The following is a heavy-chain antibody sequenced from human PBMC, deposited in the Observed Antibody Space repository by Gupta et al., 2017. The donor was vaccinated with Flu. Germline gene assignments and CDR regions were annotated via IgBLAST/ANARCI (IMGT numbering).Heavy chain of an antibody. CDR2: SYYSGST. D-gene: IGHD3-16*01. Sequence: SISSGDYYWSWIRQPPGKGLEWIGYSYYSGSTYYNPSLKRRVTISVDTSKNQFSRKLSSVTAADTAVYYCARAYWGYYMDVWGKGTTVTVSS. J-gene: IGHJ6*03. CDR1: SISSGDYY. CDR3: ARAYWGYYMDV. V-gene: IGHV4-30-4*01.